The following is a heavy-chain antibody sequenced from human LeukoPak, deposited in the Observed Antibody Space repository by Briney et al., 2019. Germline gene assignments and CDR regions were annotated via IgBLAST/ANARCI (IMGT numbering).Heavy chain of an antibody. J-gene: IGHJ6*02. D-gene: IGHD6-13*01. V-gene: IGHV1-2*04. CDR3: ARALPRHSSSWYLLVIDYYYGMDV. CDR1: GYTFTGYY. CDR2: INPNSGGT. Sequence: ASVKVSCKASGYTFTGYYMHWVRQAPGQGLEWMGWINPNSGGTNYAQKFQGWVTMTRDTSISTAYMELSRLRSDDTAVYYCARALPRHSSSWYLLVIDYYYGMDVWGQGTTVTVSS.